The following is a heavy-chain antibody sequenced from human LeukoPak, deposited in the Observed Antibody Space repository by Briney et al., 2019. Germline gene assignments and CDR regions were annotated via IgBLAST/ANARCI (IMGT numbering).Heavy chain of an antibody. CDR3: ARRTRLRFLEWLSTTEYYFDY. Sequence: SETLSLTCTVSGGSISSSSYYWGWIRQPPGKGLEWIGSIYYSGSAYYNPSLKSRVTISVDTSKNQFSLKLSSVTAADTAVYYCARRTRLRFLEWLSTTEYYFDYWGQGTLVTVSS. CDR2: IYYSGSA. CDR1: GGSISSSSYY. J-gene: IGHJ4*02. D-gene: IGHD3-3*01. V-gene: IGHV4-39*07.